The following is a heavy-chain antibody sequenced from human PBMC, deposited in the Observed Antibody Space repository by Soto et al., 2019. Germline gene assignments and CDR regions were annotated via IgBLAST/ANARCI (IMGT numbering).Heavy chain of an antibody. V-gene: IGHV1-18*04. Sequence: SSVKVSCKASGYTFTSDGISWMRQAPGQGHEWMGWISAYNGNTSYAQKLQGRVTMTTDTSTSTAYMELRSLRSHDTAVYYCARDPTYYDFWSRHPYYYGMGVRGQGHTVAVCS. CDR3: ARDPTYYDFWSRHPYYYGMGV. CDR1: GYTFTSDG. CDR2: ISAYNGNT. D-gene: IGHD3-3*01. J-gene: IGHJ6*02.